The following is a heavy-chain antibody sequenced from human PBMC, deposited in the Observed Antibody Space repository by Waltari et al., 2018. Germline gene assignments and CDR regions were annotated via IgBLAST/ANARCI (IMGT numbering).Heavy chain of an antibody. CDR1: EFTFSSYA. V-gene: IGHV3-23*01. D-gene: IGHD1-26*01. CDR2: LSSTGITT. J-gene: IGHJ3*02. CDR3: ARGAGASAFDI. Sequence: EVRLLESGGGLVQPGGSLRLSCAASEFTFSSYAMRWVRQAQGKGLEWVSSLSSTGITTYYADSVKGRFTISRDYSKITLYLQMNSLRPDDTAVYYCARGAGASAFDIWGQGTMVIVSS.